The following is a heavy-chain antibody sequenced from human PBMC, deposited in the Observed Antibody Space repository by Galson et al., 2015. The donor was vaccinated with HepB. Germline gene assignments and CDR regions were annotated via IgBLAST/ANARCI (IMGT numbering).Heavy chain of an antibody. Sequence: SLRLSCAASGFPFKNAWMSWVRQAPGKGLEYIGRIKSKTDGGTTDYVAPVRGRFIISRDDSTNTVFLQMNSLKIEDTAAYYCTTDRGGPWGYWGQGTLVTVSS. CDR3: TTDRGGPWGY. J-gene: IGHJ4*02. CDR2: IKSKTDGGTT. V-gene: IGHV3-15*01. D-gene: IGHD3-10*01. CDR1: GFPFKNAW.